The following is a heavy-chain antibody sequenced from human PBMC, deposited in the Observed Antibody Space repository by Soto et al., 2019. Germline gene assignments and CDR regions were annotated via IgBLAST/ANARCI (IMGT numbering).Heavy chain of an antibody. Sequence: SETLSLTCTVSGGSISSYYWSWIRQPPGKGLEWIGYIYYSGSTNYNPSLKSRVTISVDTSKNQSSLKLSSVTAADTAVYYCAREQSYYYGSGFYYYYMDVWGKGTTVTVSS. CDR1: GGSISSYY. D-gene: IGHD3-10*01. CDR2: IYYSGST. J-gene: IGHJ6*03. CDR3: AREQSYYYGSGFYYYYMDV. V-gene: IGHV4-59*01.